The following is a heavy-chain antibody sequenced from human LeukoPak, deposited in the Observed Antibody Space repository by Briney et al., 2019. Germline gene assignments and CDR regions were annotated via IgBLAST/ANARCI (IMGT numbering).Heavy chain of an antibody. J-gene: IGHJ5*02. V-gene: IGHV4-59*01. CDR2: IYYSGST. CDR1: GGSISSYY. Sequence: SETLSLTCTVSGGSISSYYWSWLRQPPGKGLEWIGYIYYSGSTNYNPSLKSQVTISVDTSKNQFSLKLSSVTAADTAVYYCAQVTSSWYRGWFDPWGQGTLVTVSS. CDR3: AQVTSSWYRGWFDP. D-gene: IGHD6-13*01.